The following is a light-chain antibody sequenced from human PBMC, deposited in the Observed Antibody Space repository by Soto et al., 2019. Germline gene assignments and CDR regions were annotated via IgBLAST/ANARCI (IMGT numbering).Light chain of an antibody. V-gene: IGLV1-40*01. J-gene: IGLJ3*02. Sequence: QSALTQPPSVSGAPGQRVTISCTGSSSNIGAGYDVHWYQQLPGTAPKLLIYDNSNRPSGVPDRFSGSKSGTSASLAITGLQAEDEADYYCQSYDSSLSGLWVFGGGTKLTVL. CDR3: QSYDSSLSGLWV. CDR2: DNS. CDR1: SSNIGAGYD.